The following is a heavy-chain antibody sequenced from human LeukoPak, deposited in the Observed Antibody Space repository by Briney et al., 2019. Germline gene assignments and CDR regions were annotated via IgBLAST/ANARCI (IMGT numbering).Heavy chain of an antibody. CDR1: GGSFSGYY. CDR3: ARGDGYYDFWSGYYNAAAYFDY. D-gene: IGHD3-3*01. Sequence: SETLSLTCAVYGGSFSGYYWSWIRQPPGKGLEWIGEINHSGSTNYNPSLKSRVTISVDTSKNQSSLKLSSVTAADTAVYYCARGDGYYDFWSGYYNAAAYFDYWGQGTLVTVSS. CDR2: INHSGST. V-gene: IGHV4-34*01. J-gene: IGHJ4*02.